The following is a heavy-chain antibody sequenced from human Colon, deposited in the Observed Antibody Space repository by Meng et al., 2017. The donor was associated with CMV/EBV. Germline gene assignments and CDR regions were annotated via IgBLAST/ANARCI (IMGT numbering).Heavy chain of an antibody. D-gene: IGHD5/OR15-5a*01. Sequence: QLQLHESGPGPVKPSATPSPSCTVSGDSINSFYSWAWLRQPPGRGLEWIGSVHYSGNTYYSPSLKSRITVSIDKSKNQFSLRLTSVTAADTALYYCARPFPSIVSPRLDPFGDWGRGTLVTVSS. CDR2: VHYSGNT. CDR3: ARPFPSIVSPRLDPFGD. J-gene: IGHJ4*02. CDR1: GDSINSFYS. V-gene: IGHV4-39*01.